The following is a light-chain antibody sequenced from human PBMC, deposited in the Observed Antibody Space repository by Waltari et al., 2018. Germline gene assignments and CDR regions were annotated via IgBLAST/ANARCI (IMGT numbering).Light chain of an antibody. J-gene: IGLJ3*02. CDR1: SNHVGDYNL. Sequence: QSALTQPVSVSGSPGQSVTISCTGTSNHVGDYNLVSWFQHHPDQAPKLLIFYVSNRPSGVSNRFSGSKSGNTASLTISGLQTEDEADYYCCSYSTGGSWMFGGGTKLTVL. CDR3: CSYSTGGSWM. CDR2: YVS. V-gene: IGLV2-23*02.